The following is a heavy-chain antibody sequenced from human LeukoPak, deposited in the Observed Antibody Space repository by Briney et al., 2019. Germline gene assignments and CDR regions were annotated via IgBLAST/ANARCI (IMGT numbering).Heavy chain of an antibody. J-gene: IGHJ2*01. V-gene: IGHV4-59*01. CDR2: IYYSGGT. CDR1: GGSISSYY. Sequence: PSETLSLTCTVSGGSISSYYWSWIRQPPGKGLEWIGYIYYSGGTNYNPSLKSRVTISVDTSKSQFSLKLSSVTAADTAVYYCARLRKSPGYCSSTSCYDYWYFDLWGRGTLVTVSS. CDR3: ARLRKSPGYCSSTSCYDYWYFDL. D-gene: IGHD2-2*01.